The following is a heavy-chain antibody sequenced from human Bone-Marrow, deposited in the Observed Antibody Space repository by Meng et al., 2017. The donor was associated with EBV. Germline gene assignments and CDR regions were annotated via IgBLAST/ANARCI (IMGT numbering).Heavy chain of an antibody. V-gene: IGHV1-18*01. CDR2: ISGYDGNT. J-gene: IGHJ4*02. CDR3: ARIGRFCGGDCYADY. Sequence: QVQLVQSGAEVKKPGASVKVFCKASGYTFSNYGIAWVRQAPGQGLEWMGWISGYDGNTNYEQKFQGRVTMTTDTSTSTAYMDLRSLRSDDTAVYYCARIGRFCGGDCYADYWGQGTLVTASS. CDR1: GYTFSNYG. D-gene: IGHD2-21*01.